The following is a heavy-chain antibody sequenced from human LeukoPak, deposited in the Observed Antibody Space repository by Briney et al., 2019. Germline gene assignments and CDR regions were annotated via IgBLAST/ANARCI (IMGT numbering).Heavy chain of an antibody. Sequence: PSETLSLTCAVYGGSFSGYYWSWIRQPPGKGLEWIGETNHSGSTNYNPSLKSRVTISVDTSKNQFSLKLSSVTAADTAVYYCARVTIFGVVIIRDYYYGMDVWGQGTTVTVSS. CDR1: GGSFSGYY. CDR2: TNHSGST. D-gene: IGHD3-3*01. CDR3: ARVTIFGVVIIRDYYYGMDV. J-gene: IGHJ6*02. V-gene: IGHV4-34*01.